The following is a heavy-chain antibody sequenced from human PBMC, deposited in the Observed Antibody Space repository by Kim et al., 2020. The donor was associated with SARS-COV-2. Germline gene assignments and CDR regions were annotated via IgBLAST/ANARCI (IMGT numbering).Heavy chain of an antibody. Sequence: ASVKVSCKASGYTFTGYYMHWVRQAPGQGLEWMGRINPNSGGTNYAQKFQGRVTMTRDTSISTAYMELSRQRSDETAVYYCAGEVTPITICGVVTHYYYYYYMDVWGKGTTVTVSS. CDR1: GYTFTGYY. CDR3: AGEVTPITICGVVTHYYYYYYMDV. J-gene: IGHJ6*03. D-gene: IGHD3-3*01. V-gene: IGHV1-2*06. CDR2: INPNSGGT.